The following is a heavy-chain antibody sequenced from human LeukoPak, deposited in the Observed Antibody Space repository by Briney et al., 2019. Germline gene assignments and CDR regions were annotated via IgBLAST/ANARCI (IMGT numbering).Heavy chain of an antibody. D-gene: IGHD2-2*01. CDR1: GFTFSSYS. Sequence: GGSLRLSCAASGFTFSSYSMNWVRQASGKGLERVSYIGSRSITIYYADSVKGRFTISRDNVKNSLYLQMNSLRAEDTAVYYCARVGSTNYLDYWGQGTLVTVSS. V-gene: IGHV3-48*01. CDR2: IGSRSITI. CDR3: ARVGSTNYLDY. J-gene: IGHJ4*02.